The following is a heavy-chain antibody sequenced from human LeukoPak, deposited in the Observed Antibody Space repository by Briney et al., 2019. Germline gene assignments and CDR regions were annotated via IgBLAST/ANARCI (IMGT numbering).Heavy chain of an antibody. CDR3: ARDRELQGSAAAGTVGEYFQH. Sequence: ASVTLSCKASGGSFSSYAFSWVRLAPGQGLEWMGRIIPILGIANYAQKFQGRVTITADKSTSTAYMELSSLRSEDTAVYYCARDRELQGSAAAGTVGEYFQHWGQGTLVTVSS. D-gene: IGHD6-13*01. V-gene: IGHV1-69*04. CDR1: GGSFSSYA. CDR2: IIPILGIA. J-gene: IGHJ1*01.